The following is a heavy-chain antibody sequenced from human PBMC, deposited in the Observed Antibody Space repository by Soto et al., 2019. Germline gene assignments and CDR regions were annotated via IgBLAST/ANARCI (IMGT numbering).Heavy chain of an antibody. V-gene: IGHV3-33*01. CDR3: AGMKNGLRDYGPLGY. D-gene: IGHD4-17*01. CDR2: IWSDGSND. CDR1: GFTFRNYG. J-gene: IGHJ4*02. Sequence: QVQLVESGGGVVQPGRSLRLSCAASGFTFRNYGMHWVRQAPGKGLEWVAVIWSDGSNDHYVDSVDGRFSISRDNSGRPLSMQMNGVRGEDTAGYYCAGMKNGLRDYGPLGYWGQGSRVTVSS.